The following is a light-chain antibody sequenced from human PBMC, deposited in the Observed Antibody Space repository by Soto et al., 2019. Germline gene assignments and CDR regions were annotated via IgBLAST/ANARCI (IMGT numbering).Light chain of an antibody. J-gene: IGKJ1*01. CDR3: QQYVTSPRT. CDR1: QSLRRTY. CDR2: GAS. Sequence: EVVLTQFPDTLSVSPGETATLSCRASQSLRRTYVAWYQLKPGQAPRLLIYGASFGATGISDRFSGRGSGTDFTLSISRLEPEDSAVYYCQQYVTSPRTFGLGTKVDIK. V-gene: IGKV3-20*01.